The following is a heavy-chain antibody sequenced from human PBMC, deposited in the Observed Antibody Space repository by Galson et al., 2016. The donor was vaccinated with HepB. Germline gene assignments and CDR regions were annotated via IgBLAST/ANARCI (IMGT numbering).Heavy chain of an antibody. CDR3: ARDKSARSFGWVTAYSIDV. D-gene: IGHD1-14*01. CDR1: GGTFSTYS. CDR2: IIPLFNKT. J-gene: IGHJ6*02. Sequence: SVKVSCKAPGGTFSTYSISWVRQAPGQGLEWMGGIIPLFNKTDYAQKFQGRVTITADENTSTAYMELSSLRSEDTALYFCARDKSARSFGWVTAYSIDVWGQGTTVTVSS. V-gene: IGHV1-69*13.